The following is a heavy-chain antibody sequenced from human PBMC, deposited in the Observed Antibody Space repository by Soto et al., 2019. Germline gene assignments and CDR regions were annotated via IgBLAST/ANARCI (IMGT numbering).Heavy chain of an antibody. Sequence: QVQLVQSGAEVKKPGSSVKVSCKASGGTFSSYAISWVRQAPGQGLEWMGGIIPIFGTANYAQKFQGRVTITADESTSTAYMELSSLRSEDTAVYYCARMRSVYYYASSGYLARGWFDPWGQGTLVTVSS. CDR2: IIPIFGTA. CDR3: ARMRSVYYYASSGYLARGWFDP. J-gene: IGHJ5*02. D-gene: IGHD3-22*01. V-gene: IGHV1-69*01. CDR1: GGTFSSYA.